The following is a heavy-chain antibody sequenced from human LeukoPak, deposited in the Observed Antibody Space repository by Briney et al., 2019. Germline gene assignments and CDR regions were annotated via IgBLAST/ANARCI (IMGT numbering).Heavy chain of an antibody. CDR1: GYTFTSYD. D-gene: IGHD3-16*02. J-gene: IGHJ3*02. CDR3: ARVPREIASI. CDR2: MNPASGNT. V-gene: IGHV1-8*01. Sequence: GASVKDSCKASGYTFTSYDINWVRQATGQGLEWMGYMNPASGNTGYAQKFQGRVTMTTDTSISTAYMELSSLRSEDTAVYYCARVPREIASIWGQGTMVTVSS.